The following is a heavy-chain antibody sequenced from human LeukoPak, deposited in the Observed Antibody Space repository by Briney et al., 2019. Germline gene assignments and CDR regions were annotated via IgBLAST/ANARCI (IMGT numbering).Heavy chain of an antibody. CDR1: GYTFTIYG. CDR2: ISAYNGNT. V-gene: IGHV1-18*01. Sequence: GASVNVSCKASGYTFTIYGINWVRRAPGQGLEWMGWISAYNGNTNYAQKLQGRVTMTTDTSTSTAYMELRSLRSDDTAVYYCARVGFGELLIDYWGQGTLVTVSS. J-gene: IGHJ4*02. CDR3: ARVGFGELLIDY. D-gene: IGHD3-10*01.